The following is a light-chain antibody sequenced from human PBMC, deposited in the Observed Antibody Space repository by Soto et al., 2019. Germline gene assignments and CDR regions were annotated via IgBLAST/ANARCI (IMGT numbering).Light chain of an antibody. V-gene: IGKV1-33*01. CDR1: QDISNY. CDR3: QQYDNLPPYT. Sequence: DIQMTQSPSSLSASVGDRVTITCQASQDISNYLNWYQQKPGKAPKLLIYDASNLETGVPSRFSGSRSGTDFTFTISSLQPEDIATYYCQQYDNLPPYTFGQGTQLEIK. J-gene: IGKJ2*01. CDR2: DAS.